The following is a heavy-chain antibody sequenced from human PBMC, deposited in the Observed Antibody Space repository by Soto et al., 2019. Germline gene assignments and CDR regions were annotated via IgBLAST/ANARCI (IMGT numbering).Heavy chain of an antibody. CDR3: ARDLGGSHDY. Sequence: GGSLRLSCAASGFTFSTYWMHWVRQAPGKGLVWVSRIKTDGSVTTYADSVKGRFTISRDNAKNTLYLQMNTLRAEDTAVYYCARDLGGSHDYWGRGTLVTVSS. D-gene: IGHD3-16*01. J-gene: IGHJ4*02. V-gene: IGHV3-74*01. CDR2: IKTDGSVT. CDR1: GFTFSTYW.